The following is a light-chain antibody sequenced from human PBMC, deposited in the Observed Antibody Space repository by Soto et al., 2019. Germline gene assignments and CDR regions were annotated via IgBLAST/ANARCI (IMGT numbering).Light chain of an antibody. CDR1: QSVSIW. V-gene: IGKV1-12*01. CDR2: EAT. Sequence: DIQMTQSPSTLSASVGDRVAITCRASQSVSIWLAWYQQKPGKAPRLLIYEATNLQSGVPPRFSGSGSGTDFTLTISSLQPEDFATYFCQQANSFPITFGQGTRLEIK. CDR3: QQANSFPIT. J-gene: IGKJ5*01.